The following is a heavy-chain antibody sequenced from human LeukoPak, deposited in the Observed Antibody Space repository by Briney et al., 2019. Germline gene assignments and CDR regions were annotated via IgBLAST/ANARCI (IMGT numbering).Heavy chain of an antibody. D-gene: IGHD3-3*01. V-gene: IGHV3-23*01. CDR1: GFTFSSYA. CDR2: IIGSGGST. J-gene: IGHJ4*02. Sequence: PGGSLRLSCAASGFTFSSYAMSWVRQAPGKGLNWVPAIIGSGGSTYYADSVKGRFTISRDNSKNTLYLQMNSLRAEDTAVYYCAKPYYDFWSGYTSSDAHYWGQGTLVTVSS. CDR3: AKPYYDFWSGYTSSDAHY.